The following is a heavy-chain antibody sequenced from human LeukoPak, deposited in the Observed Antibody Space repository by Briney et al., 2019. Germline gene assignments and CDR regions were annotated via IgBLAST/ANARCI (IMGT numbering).Heavy chain of an antibody. V-gene: IGHV3-11*03. Sequence: GGSLRLSCAASGFTFSGYYMSWIRQAPGKGLEWVSYISSGSSYTNYADSVKGRFTISRDNAKNSLCLQMNSLRAEDTAVYYCARSGSYPTHYFDYWGQGTLVTVSS. J-gene: IGHJ4*02. D-gene: IGHD1-26*01. CDR1: GFTFSGYY. CDR3: ARSGSYPTHYFDY. CDR2: ISSGSSYT.